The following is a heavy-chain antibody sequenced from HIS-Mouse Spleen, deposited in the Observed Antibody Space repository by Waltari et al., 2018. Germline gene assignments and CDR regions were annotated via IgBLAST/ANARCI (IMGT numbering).Heavy chain of an antibody. CDR3: AKLSGRDPFDY. J-gene: IGHJ4*02. CDR1: GFTFADYA. Sequence: EVQLVESGGGLVQPGRSLRLSCAASGFTFADYAMHWVRQAPGKGLEWVSGISWNSGSIGYADSVKGRFTISRDNAKNSLYLQMNSLRAEDTALYYCAKLSGRDPFDYWGQGTLVTVSS. V-gene: IGHV3-9*01. CDR2: ISWNSGSI.